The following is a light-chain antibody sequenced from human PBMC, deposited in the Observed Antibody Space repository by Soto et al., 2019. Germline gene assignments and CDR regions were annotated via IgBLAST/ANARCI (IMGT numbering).Light chain of an antibody. CDR2: EVS. CDR1: SSDVGGYNY. CDR3: SSYRTGGPFV. J-gene: IGLJ1*01. V-gene: IGLV2-14*01. Sequence: QSALTQPASVSGSPGQSIAISCTGTSSDVGGYNYVSWYQQLPGKAPKLLIYEVSNRPSGVSHRFSGSKSGNTASLTISGLQAEDEADYYCSSYRTGGPFVFGTGTKLTVL.